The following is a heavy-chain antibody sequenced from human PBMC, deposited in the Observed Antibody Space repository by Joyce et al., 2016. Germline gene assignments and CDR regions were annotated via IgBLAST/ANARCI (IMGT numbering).Heavy chain of an antibody. CDR1: GYTFASYW. D-gene: IGHD1-1*01. J-gene: IGHJ4*02. CDR3: ARAHNEFDY. CDR2: IYPGESDT. V-gene: IGHV5-51*01. Sequence: EVHLVQSGAEVKKAGESLKISCKVSGYTFASYWIGWVRQKPGKGLEGMGIIYPGESDTRYKASFQGQVTISADKSISTAYLQGDSLKASDSGTYYCARAHNEFDYWGQGTVVTVSS.